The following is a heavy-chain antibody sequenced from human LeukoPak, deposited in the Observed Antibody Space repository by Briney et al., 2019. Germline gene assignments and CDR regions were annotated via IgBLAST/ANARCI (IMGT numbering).Heavy chain of an antibody. CDR2: IYPGDSDT. V-gene: IGHV5-51*01. CDR3: ARHTIAAAGTDTGYFQH. J-gene: IGHJ1*01. CDR1: GYSFTSYW. D-gene: IGHD6-13*01. Sequence: GESLKISCKGSGYSFTSYWIGCVRQMPGKGLEWMGIIYPGDSDTRYSPSFQGQVTISADKSISTAYLQWSSLKASDTAMYYCARHTIAAAGTDTGYFQHWGQGTLVTVSS.